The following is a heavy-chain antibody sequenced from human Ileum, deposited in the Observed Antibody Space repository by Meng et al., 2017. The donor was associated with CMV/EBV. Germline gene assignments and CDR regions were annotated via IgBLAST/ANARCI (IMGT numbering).Heavy chain of an antibody. D-gene: IGHD1-14*01. Sequence: QVQLVQCGAEVKKPGAMVKVSCEGSGGTFSSNAISWVRHAPGQGLEWMGVISPIFRTSNYAQKFQGRLTITADESTSTAYMELCSLTSGDTAVYYCATSGRGPKYYFDYWGQGTLVTVSS. CDR3: ATSGRGPKYYFDY. CDR2: ISPIFRTS. J-gene: IGHJ4*02. V-gene: IGHV1-69*12. CDR1: GGTFSSNA.